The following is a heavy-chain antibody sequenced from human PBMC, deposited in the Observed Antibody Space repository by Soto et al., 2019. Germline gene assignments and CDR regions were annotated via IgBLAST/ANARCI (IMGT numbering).Heavy chain of an antibody. Sequence: GGSLTLSCAASGFTFSNAWMSWVRQAPGGGLEWVGRIKSKTDGGTTDYAAPVKGRFTISRDDSKNTLYLQMNSLKTEDTAVYYCTTDGIYGDFHYYYYGMDVWGQGTTVTVSS. CDR1: GFTFSNAW. CDR2: IKSKTDGGTT. CDR3: TTDGIYGDFHYYYYGMDV. V-gene: IGHV3-15*01. D-gene: IGHD4-17*01. J-gene: IGHJ6*02.